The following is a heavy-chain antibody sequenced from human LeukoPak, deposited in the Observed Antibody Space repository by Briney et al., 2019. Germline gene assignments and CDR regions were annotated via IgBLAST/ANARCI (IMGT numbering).Heavy chain of an antibody. CDR1: GGTFSSYA. D-gene: IGHD3-10*01. J-gene: IGHJ5*02. V-gene: IGHV1-69*04. CDR3: ARCYYGSGSYYISWFDP. Sequence: GSSVRVSCKASGGTFSSYAISWVRQAPGQGLEWMGRIIPILGIANYAQKFQGRVTITADKSTSTAYMELSSLRSEDTAVYYCARCYYGSGSYYISWFDPWGQGTLVTVSS. CDR2: IIPILGIA.